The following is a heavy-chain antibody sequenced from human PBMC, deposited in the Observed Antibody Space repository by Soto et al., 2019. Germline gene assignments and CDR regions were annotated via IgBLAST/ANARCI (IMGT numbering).Heavy chain of an antibody. D-gene: IGHD4-17*01. CDR3: ARAYGDYVNYYYYGMDV. CDR2: INPSGGST. J-gene: IGHJ6*02. Sequence: GASVKVSCKASGYTFTSYYMHWVRQAPGQGLEWMGIINPSGGSTSYAQKFQGRVTMTRGTSTSTVYMELSSLRSEDTAVYYCARAYGDYVNYYYYGMDVWGQGTTVTVS. CDR1: GYTFTSYY. V-gene: IGHV1-46*01.